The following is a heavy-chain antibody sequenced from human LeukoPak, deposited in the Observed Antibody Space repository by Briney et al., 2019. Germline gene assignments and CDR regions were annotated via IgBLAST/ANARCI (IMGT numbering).Heavy chain of an antibody. CDR2: IYTGGTT. D-gene: IGHD6-6*01. J-gene: IGHJ4*02. CDR3: ARDSSSYYFDY. Sequence: GGSLRLSCAASGFSVTSNSMNWVRQAPGKGLEWVSIIYTGGTTHYADSLNDRFTISRDDSINTLYLQMNSLRADDTAVYYCARDSSSYYFDYWGQGTLVTASP. V-gene: IGHV3-66*01. CDR1: GFSVTSNS.